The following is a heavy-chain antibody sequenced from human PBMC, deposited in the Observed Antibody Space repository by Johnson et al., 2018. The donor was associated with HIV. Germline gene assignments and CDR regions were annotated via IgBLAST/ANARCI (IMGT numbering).Heavy chain of an antibody. V-gene: IGHV3-15*01. CDR2: IKSKTDGGTT. Sequence: VQLVESGGGLVKPGGSLRLSCAASGFTFSNAWMSWVRQAPGKGLAWVGRIKSKTDGGTTDYAAPVKGRLTISREDSKNTLYLQMNSLKTEDTAVYYCTTDPFIAARPDDALDIWGQGTMVTVSS. D-gene: IGHD6-6*01. CDR3: TTDPFIAARPDDALDI. J-gene: IGHJ3*02. CDR1: GFTFSNAW.